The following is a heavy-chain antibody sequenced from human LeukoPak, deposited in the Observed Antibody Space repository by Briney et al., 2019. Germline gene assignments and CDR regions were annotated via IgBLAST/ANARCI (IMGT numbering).Heavy chain of an antibody. CDR1: GGTFRSYA. D-gene: IGHD2-2*02. J-gene: IGHJ3*02. V-gene: IGHV1-69*05. CDR2: SIPLYHSS. CDR3: ATATVPGAIDGPFDPLDI. Sequence: VASVKVSCKASGGTFRSYAFSWVRQAPGQGLEWMGGSIPLYHSSNYAQNFQGRVTLTTDESTSTVYMERRSLRSEDTAVYYCATATVPGAIDGPFDPLDIWGQGTMVTVSS.